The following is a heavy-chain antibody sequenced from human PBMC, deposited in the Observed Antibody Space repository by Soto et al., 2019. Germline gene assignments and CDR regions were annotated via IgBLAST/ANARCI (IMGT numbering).Heavy chain of an antibody. Sequence: SGKVCCKASGYTFTGYDMHWVRQAPGQGLEWMGWINPNSGGTNYAQQFQGWVTMTRDTSISTAYMELSRLRSDDTAVYYCAREKSAYDILTGYSQPGWFDPWGQGTLVTVSS. D-gene: IGHD3-9*01. CDR2: INPNSGGT. J-gene: IGHJ5*02. V-gene: IGHV1-2*04. CDR1: GYTFTGYD. CDR3: AREKSAYDILTGYSQPGWFDP.